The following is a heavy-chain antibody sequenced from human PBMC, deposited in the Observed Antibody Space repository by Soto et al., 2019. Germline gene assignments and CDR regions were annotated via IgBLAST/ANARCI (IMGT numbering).Heavy chain of an antibody. CDR1: GFTFSSYA. D-gene: IGHD2-15*01. CDR3: AKRGRYCSGGRCYFFFDY. V-gene: IGHV3-23*01. CDR2: ISGSGGST. J-gene: IGHJ4*02. Sequence: HPGGSLRLSCAASGFTFSSYAMSWVRQAPGKGLEWVSAISGSGGSTYYADSVTGRFTISRDNSKNTLYLQMNSLRAEDTAVYYCAKRGRYCSGGRCYFFFDYWGQGTLVTVSS.